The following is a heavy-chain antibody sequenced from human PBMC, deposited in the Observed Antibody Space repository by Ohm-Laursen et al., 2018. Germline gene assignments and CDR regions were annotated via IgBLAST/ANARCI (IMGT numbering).Heavy chain of an antibody. V-gene: IGHV3-74*01. J-gene: IGHJ5*01. CDR1: GFAFSGTP. CDR2: ISSDGSDT. Sequence: GSLRLSCAASGFAFSGTPMHWVRQPPGKGLAYVSRISSDGSDTTYADSVKGRFTISRDNSKNTLYLQMNGLRAEDTAVYHCAKAGGWSYSYELDSWGQGALVTVSS. CDR3: AKAGGWSYSYELDS. D-gene: IGHD3-10*01.